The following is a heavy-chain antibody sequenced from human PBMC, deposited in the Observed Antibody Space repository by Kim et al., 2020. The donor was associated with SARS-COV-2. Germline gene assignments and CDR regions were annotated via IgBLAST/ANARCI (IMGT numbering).Heavy chain of an antibody. V-gene: IGHV1-3*01. CDR3: AGPSFCADGICPYYDY. D-gene: IGHD2-8*01. J-gene: IGHJ4*02. Sequence: KFQDRVTITRDTSETTAYMELSSLRSEDTAVYYCAGPSFCADGICPYYDYWGQGTLVTVSS.